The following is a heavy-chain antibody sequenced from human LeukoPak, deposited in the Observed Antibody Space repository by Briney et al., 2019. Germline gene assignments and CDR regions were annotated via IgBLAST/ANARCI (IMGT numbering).Heavy chain of an antibody. J-gene: IGHJ4*02. Sequence: ASVKVSCKASGYTFTSCDINWVRQATGQGLEWMGWMNPNSGNTGYAQKFQGGVTMTRNTSISTAYMELSSLRSEDTAVYYCARAPRAGIFNYWGQGTLVTVSS. V-gene: IGHV1-8*01. D-gene: IGHD6-19*01. CDR1: GYTFTSCD. CDR3: ARAPRAGIFNY. CDR2: MNPNSGNT.